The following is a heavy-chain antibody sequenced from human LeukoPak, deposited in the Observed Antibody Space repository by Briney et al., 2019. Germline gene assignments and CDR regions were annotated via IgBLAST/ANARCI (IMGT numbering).Heavy chain of an antibody. D-gene: IGHD3-10*01. Sequence: PGGSLRLSCAASGFTVSSNYMSWVRQAPGKGLEWVSVIYSGGSTYYADSVKGRFTISRDNSKNTLYLQMNSLRAEDTAVYYCARDKPLYGSGSYYNRDAFDIWGQGTMVTVSS. CDR2: IYSGGST. V-gene: IGHV3-66*01. CDR3: ARDKPLYGSGSYYNRDAFDI. CDR1: GFTVSSNY. J-gene: IGHJ3*02.